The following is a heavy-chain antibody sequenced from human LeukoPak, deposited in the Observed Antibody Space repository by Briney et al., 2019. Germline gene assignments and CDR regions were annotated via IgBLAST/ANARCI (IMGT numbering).Heavy chain of an antibody. CDR2: MIGMVSTI. CDR1: GFTFSSYE. CDR3: ARQSSSLFSFVVGNYYGMDV. Sequence: GGCMSLSCAASGFTFSSYEMKWVRPPHGRGMGWVSSMIGMVSTIYYADSVKGRFTISRDNAKNSLYLQMNRLRAEDTAVYYCARQSSSLFSFVVGNYYGMDVWGKGTTVTLSS. D-gene: IGHD2-2*01. J-gene: IGHJ6*04. V-gene: IGHV3-48*03.